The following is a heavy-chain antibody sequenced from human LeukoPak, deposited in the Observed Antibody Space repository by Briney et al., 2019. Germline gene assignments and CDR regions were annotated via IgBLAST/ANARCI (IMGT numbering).Heavy chain of an antibody. D-gene: IGHD4-17*01. Sequence: SETLSLTCTVSGDSISSTTYYWGWVRQPPGKGLDWIGSIFYIGSTQYTQYNPSLKSRVTISADTSKNQFSLKLRSVTAADTAVYYCARGPDTVTTATLDNWGQGTLVTVSS. CDR3: ARGPDTVTTATLDN. J-gene: IGHJ4*02. CDR2: IFYIGST. CDR1: GDSISSTTYY. V-gene: IGHV4-39*07.